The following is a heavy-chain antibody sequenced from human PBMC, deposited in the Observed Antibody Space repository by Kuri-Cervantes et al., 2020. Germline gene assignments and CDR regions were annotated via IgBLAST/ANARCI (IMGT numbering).Heavy chain of an antibody. D-gene: IGHD2-2*01. Sequence: GSLRLSCTVSGGSISGTNYYWGWIRQPPGKGLEWIGNIHSTGSTYYNPSLKSRVTISVDTSKNQFSLKLSSVTAADTAVYYCARGIGTSSGAHYWGQGTLVTVSS. V-gene: IGHV4-39*07. J-gene: IGHJ4*02. CDR3: ARGIGTSSGAHY. CDR2: IHSTGST. CDR1: GGSISGTNYY.